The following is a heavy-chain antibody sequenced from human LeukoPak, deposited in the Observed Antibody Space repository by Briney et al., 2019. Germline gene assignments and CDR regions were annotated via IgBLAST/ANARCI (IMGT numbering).Heavy chain of an antibody. CDR1: GFTFSSYA. J-gene: IGHJ6*02. CDR3: ARGPISYYYGMDV. D-gene: IGHD3-3*02. CDR2: ISGSGGST. Sequence: GGSLGLSCAASGFTFSSYAMSWVRQAPGKGLEWVSAISGSGGSTYYADSVKGRFTISRDNSKNTLYLQMNSLRAEDTAVYYCARGPISYYYGMDVWGQGTTVTVSS. V-gene: IGHV3-23*01.